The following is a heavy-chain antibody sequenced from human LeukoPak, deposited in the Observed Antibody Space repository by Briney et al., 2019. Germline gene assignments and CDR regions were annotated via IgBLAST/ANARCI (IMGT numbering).Heavy chain of an antibody. CDR3: ARAPYYYDSSGYYYVFDY. CDR1: GGSISSYY. D-gene: IGHD3-22*01. V-gene: IGHV4-59*01. CDR2: IYYSGST. J-gene: IGHJ4*02. Sequence: PSETLSLTCTASGGSISSYYWSWIRQPPGKGLEWLGYIYYSGSTNYNPSLKSRVTISVDTSKNQFSLKLSSVTAADTAVYYCARAPYYYDSSGYYYVFDYWGQGTLVTVSS.